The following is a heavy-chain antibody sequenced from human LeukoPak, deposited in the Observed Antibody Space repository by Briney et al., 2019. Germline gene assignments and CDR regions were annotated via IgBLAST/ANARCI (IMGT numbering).Heavy chain of an antibody. D-gene: IGHD2-15*01. CDR3: AKDRFQYCSGGSCYPTGLDY. J-gene: IGHJ4*02. V-gene: IGHV3-23*01. CDR1: GFTFSSYA. Sequence: GGSLRLSCAASGFTFSSYAMSWVRQAPGKGLEWVSAISGSGGSTYYADSVKGRFTISRDNSRNTLYLQMNSLRAEDTAVYYCAKDRFQYCSGGSCYPTGLDYWGQGTLVTVSS. CDR2: ISGSGGST.